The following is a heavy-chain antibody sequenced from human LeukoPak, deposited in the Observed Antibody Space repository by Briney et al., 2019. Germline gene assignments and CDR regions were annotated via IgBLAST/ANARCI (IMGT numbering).Heavy chain of an antibody. CDR1: GFTFSSYA. V-gene: IGHV3-23*01. D-gene: IGHD3-22*01. CDR2: IGASGLNT. J-gene: IGHJ4*02. Sequence: PGGPLRLSCAASGFTFSSYAMSWVRQAPGKGLEWVSGIGASGLNTYYADSVKGRLTISRDNSKNTVDLQMYSLRAEDTAVYYCARNWDDYDSSGPIDHWGQGALVTVSS. CDR3: ARNWDDYDSSGPIDH.